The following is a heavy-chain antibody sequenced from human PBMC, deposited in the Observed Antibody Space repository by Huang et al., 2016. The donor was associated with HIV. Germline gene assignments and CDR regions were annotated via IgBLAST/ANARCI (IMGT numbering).Heavy chain of an antibody. CDR2: VYFLGNT. CDR1: GTSMTSSTFY. Sequence: QLRESGPGLVTPSEILSLTCSASGTSMTSSTFYWGWFRQPPGRGLEWIGSVYFLGNTYDHPSLKRRVTISVDTANKQYSMRLTSVTAADTAVYFCAREVRSVDTDRPDGYYYRGLDVWGQGTTVIVSS. CDR3: AREVRSVDTDRPDGYYYRGLDV. J-gene: IGHJ6*02. D-gene: IGHD2-2*03. V-gene: IGHV4-39*02.